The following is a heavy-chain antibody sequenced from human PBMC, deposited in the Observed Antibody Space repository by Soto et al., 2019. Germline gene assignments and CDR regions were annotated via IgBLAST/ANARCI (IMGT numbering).Heavy chain of an antibody. J-gene: IGHJ3*02. D-gene: IGHD3-22*01. CDR3: ARGELSGYPLRGDAFDI. Sequence: VASVKVSCKASGYTFTSYGISWVRQAPGQGLEWMGWISAYNGNTNYAQKLQGRVTMTTDTSTSTAYMELRSLRSDDTAVYYCARGELSGYPLRGDAFDIWGQGTMVTVSS. CDR1: GYTFTSYG. V-gene: IGHV1-18*01. CDR2: ISAYNGNT.